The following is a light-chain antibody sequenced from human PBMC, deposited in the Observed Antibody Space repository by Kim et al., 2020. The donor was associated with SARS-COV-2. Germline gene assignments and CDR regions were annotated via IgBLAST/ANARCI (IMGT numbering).Light chain of an antibody. Sequence: VSPGQTASITCSGDKLGHKYAAWYQQKAGQSPVLVIYQDNKRPSGIPERFSGSNSGNTATLTISGTQAMDEADYYCQAWDSSTGVFGGGTQLTVL. CDR1: KLGHKY. CDR2: QDN. CDR3: QAWDSSTGV. J-gene: IGLJ2*01. V-gene: IGLV3-1*01.